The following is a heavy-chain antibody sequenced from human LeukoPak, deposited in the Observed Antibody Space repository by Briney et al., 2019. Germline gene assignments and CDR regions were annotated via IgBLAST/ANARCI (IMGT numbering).Heavy chain of an antibody. J-gene: IGHJ4*02. Sequence: PGGSLRLSCEASGFTFTSYALSWVRQAPGKGPEWVSGITGSGEGTNYADSVKGRFTISRDNSRDTLFLQMTTLRAEDTAVYYCAKSSQRKTPSLVSFFDSWGQGTLVTVSS. CDR1: GFTFTSYA. CDR3: AKSSQRKTPSLVSFFDS. CDR2: ITGSGEGT. V-gene: IGHV3-23*01. D-gene: IGHD2-8*01.